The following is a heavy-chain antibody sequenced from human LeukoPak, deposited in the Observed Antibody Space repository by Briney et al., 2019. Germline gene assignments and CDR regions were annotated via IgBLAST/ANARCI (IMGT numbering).Heavy chain of an antibody. J-gene: IGHJ4*02. CDR1: RFTFSSYS. Sequence: GGSLRLSCAASRFTFSSYSMNWVRQAPGKGLEWVSAISTDAGETHYADSVKGRFTISRDNSKNTVSLQMSSLRAEDTALYYCAKGSGNGYGSGPFDYWGQGTLVTVSS. CDR3: AKGSGNGYGSGPFDY. V-gene: IGHV3-23*01. CDR2: ISTDAGET. D-gene: IGHD3-10*01.